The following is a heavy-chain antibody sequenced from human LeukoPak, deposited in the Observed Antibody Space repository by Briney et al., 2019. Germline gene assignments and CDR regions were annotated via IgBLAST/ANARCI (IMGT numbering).Heavy chain of an antibody. D-gene: IGHD1-1*01. J-gene: IGHJ5*02. CDR1: GYSISSGYF. CDR3: ARDGGGTGTTWWFDP. Sequence: SETLSLTCTVSGYSISSGYFWGLVRQPPGKGLEWIGSIFHSGSVYYNPSLKSRVTMSVDTSKNQFSLKLSSVTAADTAVYYCARDGGGTGTTWWFDPWGQGTLVTVSS. CDR2: IFHSGSV. V-gene: IGHV4-38-2*02.